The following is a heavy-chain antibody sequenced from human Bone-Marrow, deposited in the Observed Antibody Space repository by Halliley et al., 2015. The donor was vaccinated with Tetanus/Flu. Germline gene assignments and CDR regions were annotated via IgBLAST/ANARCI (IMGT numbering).Heavy chain of an antibody. CDR3: AREWYYSDNSGYFTDF. CDR1: GGSIGTYY. J-gene: IGHJ4*02. D-gene: IGHD3-22*01. CDR2: VYYTGYT. Sequence: TLSLTCTVSGGSIGTYYWSWIRQSPEKGLEWLGYVYYTGYTDYSPSLKSRVTISLDTSKNQFSLRLTSVTAADSAIYYCAREWYYSDNSGYFTDFWGQGTRVTVSS. V-gene: IGHV4-59*01.